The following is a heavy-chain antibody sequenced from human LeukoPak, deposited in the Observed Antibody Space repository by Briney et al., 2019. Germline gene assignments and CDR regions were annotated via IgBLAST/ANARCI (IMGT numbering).Heavy chain of an antibody. J-gene: IGHJ4*02. CDR2: IYFSGTI. Sequence: KSSETLSLTCTVSGGSISSDYWSWIRQPAGKGLEWIGRIYFSGTINYNPSLKSRVAMSVDTSKNQLSLKLTSVTAADTAVYYCARGAGPLDYWGQGTLVTVSS. CDR1: GGSISSDY. CDR3: ARGAGPLDY. D-gene: IGHD6-19*01. V-gene: IGHV4-4*07.